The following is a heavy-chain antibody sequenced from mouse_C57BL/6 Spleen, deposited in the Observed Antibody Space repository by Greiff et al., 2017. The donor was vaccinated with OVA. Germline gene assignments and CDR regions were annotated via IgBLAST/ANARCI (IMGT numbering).Heavy chain of an antibody. CDR3: ARFYDGYYGGFAY. D-gene: IGHD2-3*01. CDR2: IYPGDGDT. CDR1: GYAFSSYW. Sequence: VQLQQSGAELVKPGASVKISCKASGYAFSSYWMNWVKQRPGKGLEWIGQIYPGDGDTNYNGKFKGKATLTADKSSSTAYMQLSSLTSEDSAVYFCARFYDGYYGGFAYWGQGTLVTVSA. J-gene: IGHJ3*01. V-gene: IGHV1-80*01.